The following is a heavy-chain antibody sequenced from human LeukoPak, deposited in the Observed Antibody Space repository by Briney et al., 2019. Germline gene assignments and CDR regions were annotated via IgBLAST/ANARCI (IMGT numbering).Heavy chain of an antibody. CDR1: GGSISSYY. V-gene: IGHV4-59*01. J-gene: IGHJ4*02. Sequence: KASETLSLTCTVSGGSISSYYWSWIRQPPGKGLEWIGYIYYSGSTNYNPSLKSRVTISVDTSKNQFSLKLSSVTAADTAVYYCARGGGLRPFDYWGQGTLVTVSS. CDR2: IYYSGST. D-gene: IGHD5-12*01. CDR3: ARGGGLRPFDY.